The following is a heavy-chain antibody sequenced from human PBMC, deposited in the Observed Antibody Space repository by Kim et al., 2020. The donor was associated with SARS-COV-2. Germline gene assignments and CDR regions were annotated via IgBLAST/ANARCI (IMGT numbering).Heavy chain of an antibody. CDR1: GGSISSYY. CDR3: ARDHYYDSSGYYTGFDY. D-gene: IGHD3-22*01. J-gene: IGHJ4*02. CDR2: IYYSGST. V-gene: IGHV4-59*01. Sequence: SETLSLTCTVSGGSISSYYWSWIRQPPGKGLEWIGYIYYSGSTNYNPSLKSRVTISVDTSKNQFSLKLSSVTAADTAVYYCARDHYYDSSGYYTGFDYWGQGTLVTVSS.